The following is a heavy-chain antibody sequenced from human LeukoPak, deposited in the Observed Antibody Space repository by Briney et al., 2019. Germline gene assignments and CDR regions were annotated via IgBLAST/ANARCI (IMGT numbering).Heavy chain of an antibody. Sequence: GGSLRLSCAASGFTFNSFFLNWVRLTPGRELEWVACISQDGSETFYMDSVRGRFTISRDNTKNSLYLQMDSLRAEDTAVYYCAKDHKQLVRLIAPHDYWGQGTLVTVSS. CDR2: ISQDGSET. D-gene: IGHD6-6*01. CDR1: GFTFNSFF. V-gene: IGHV3-7*03. J-gene: IGHJ4*02. CDR3: AKDHKQLVRLIAPHDY.